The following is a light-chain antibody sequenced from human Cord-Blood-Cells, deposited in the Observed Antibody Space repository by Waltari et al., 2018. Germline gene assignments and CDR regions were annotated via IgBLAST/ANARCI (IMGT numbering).Light chain of an antibody. J-gene: IGKJ2*03. CDR2: LGS. V-gene: IGKV2-28*01. Sequence: DIVMTQSPLSLPVTPGEPASISCRSSQGLLHSNGYNYLDWYLQKPGQSPQLLIDLGSNRASGVPDRFSGSGSGTDDTLKISRVEAEDVGVYYCRQALQTPRYSFGQGTKLEIK. CDR3: RQALQTPRYS. CDR1: QGLLHSNGYNY.